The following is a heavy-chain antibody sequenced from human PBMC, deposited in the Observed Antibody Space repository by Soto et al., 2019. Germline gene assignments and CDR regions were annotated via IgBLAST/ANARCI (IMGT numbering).Heavy chain of an antibody. Sequence: ASETLCLTCTVAGGSIRGSSYYWGWIRQPPGKGLEWIGSIYYSGSTYYNPSLKSRVTISVDTSKNQFSLKLSSVTAADTAVYYCARQPYSSSFPPDEDYYYYGMDVWGQGTTVTVSS. CDR2: IYYSGST. CDR1: GGSIRGSSYY. V-gene: IGHV4-39*01. D-gene: IGHD6-13*01. CDR3: ARQPYSSSFPPDEDYYYYGMDV. J-gene: IGHJ6*02.